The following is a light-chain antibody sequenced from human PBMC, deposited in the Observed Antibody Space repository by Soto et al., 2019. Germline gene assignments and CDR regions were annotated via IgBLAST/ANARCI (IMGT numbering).Light chain of an antibody. CDR2: LEGSGSY. CDR3: ETWDSNTYVV. Sequence: QSVLTQSSSASASLGSSVKLTCTLSSGHSSYIIAWHQQQPGKAPRYLMKLEGSGSYNKGSGVPDRFSGSSSGADRYLTISNLQFEDEADYYCETWDSNTYVVFGGGTKLTFL. V-gene: IGLV4-60*02. CDR1: SGHSSYI. J-gene: IGLJ2*01.